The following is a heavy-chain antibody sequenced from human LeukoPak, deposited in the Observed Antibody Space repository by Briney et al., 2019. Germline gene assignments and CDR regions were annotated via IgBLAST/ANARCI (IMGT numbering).Heavy chain of an antibody. J-gene: IGHJ4*02. CDR2: IDPNSGGT. D-gene: IGHD1-26*01. V-gene: IGHV1-2*02. CDR3: ARDPGWELPSPLDY. CDR1: GYTFTGYY. Sequence: ASVKVSCKASGYTFTGYYMHWVRQAPGQGLEWMGWIDPNSGGTNYAQKFQGRVTMTRDTSISTAYMELSRLRSDDTAVYYCARDPGWELPSPLDYWGQGTLVTVSS.